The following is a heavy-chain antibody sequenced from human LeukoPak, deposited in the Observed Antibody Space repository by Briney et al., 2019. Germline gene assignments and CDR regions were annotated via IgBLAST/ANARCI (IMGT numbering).Heavy chain of an antibody. CDR1: GHSLTSYS. D-gene: IGHD2-21*02. CDR2: INPSGGST. V-gene: IGHV1-46*01. J-gene: IGHJ4*02. Sequence: ASVKVSCKAFGHSLTSYSMHWVRQAPGQGLEWMGIINPSGGSTSYAQKFRGRVTMTRDTSTSTVYMEVTSLRSEDTAVYYCARVPPAYCGGDCYPFDYWGQGTLVTVSS. CDR3: ARVPPAYCGGDCYPFDY.